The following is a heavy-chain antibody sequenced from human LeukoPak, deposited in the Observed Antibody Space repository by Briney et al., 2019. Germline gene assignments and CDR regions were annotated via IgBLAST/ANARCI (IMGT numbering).Heavy chain of an antibody. CDR3: AREAEGSGHPPRYYYYYYYMDV. D-gene: IGHD6-19*01. V-gene: IGHV3-21*04. Sequence: PGGSLRLSCAASGFTFSSYSMNWVRQAPGKGVEWVSSISSSSSYIYYADSVKGRFTISRDNAKNSLYLQMNSLRAEDTALYYCAREAEGSGHPPRYYYYYYYMDVWGKGTTVTVSS. J-gene: IGHJ6*03. CDR2: ISSSSSYI. CDR1: GFTFSSYS.